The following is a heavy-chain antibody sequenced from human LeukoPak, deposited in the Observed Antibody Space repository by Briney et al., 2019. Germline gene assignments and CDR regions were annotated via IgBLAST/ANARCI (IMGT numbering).Heavy chain of an antibody. D-gene: IGHD6-13*01. Sequence: PGGSLGLSCAASGFTFSDYYMTWIRQAPGKGLEWVSYISSSGSTIYYADSVKGRFTISRDNAKNSLYLQMNSLRAEDTAVYYCAREPTYSSSWYTSCDYWGQGTLVTVSS. CDR3: AREPTYSSSWYTSCDY. J-gene: IGHJ4*02. CDR1: GFTFSDYY. V-gene: IGHV3-11*04. CDR2: ISSSGSTI.